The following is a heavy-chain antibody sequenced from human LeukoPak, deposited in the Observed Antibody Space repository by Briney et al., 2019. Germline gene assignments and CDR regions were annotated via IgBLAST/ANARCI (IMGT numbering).Heavy chain of an antibody. D-gene: IGHD5-18*01. J-gene: IGHJ6*03. V-gene: IGHV3-23*01. CDR3: AKGTTGYSYVYYYYMDV. Sequence: GGSLRLSCAASGFTFSSYGMSWVRQAPGKGLEWVSAISGSGGSTYYADSVKGRFTISRDNSKNTLYLQMNSLRAEDTAVYYCAKGTTGYSYVYYYYMDVWGKGTTVTISS. CDR1: GFTFSSYG. CDR2: ISGSGGST.